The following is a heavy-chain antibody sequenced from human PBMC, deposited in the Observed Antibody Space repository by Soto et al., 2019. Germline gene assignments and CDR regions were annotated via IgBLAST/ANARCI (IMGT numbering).Heavy chain of an antibody. V-gene: IGHV1-69*13. Sequence: SVKVSCKASGGTFSSYAISWVRQAPGQGLEWMGGIIPIFGTANYAQKFQGRVTITADESTSTAYMELSSLRSEDTAVYYCATGGYQRLGNYYYCGMDGWGQGTRGTASS. CDR3: ATGGYQRLGNYYYCGMDG. D-gene: IGHD2-2*01. CDR2: IIPIFGTA. J-gene: IGHJ6*02. CDR1: GGTFSSYA.